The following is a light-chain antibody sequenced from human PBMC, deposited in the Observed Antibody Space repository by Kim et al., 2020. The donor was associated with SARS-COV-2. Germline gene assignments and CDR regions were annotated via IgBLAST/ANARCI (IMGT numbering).Light chain of an antibody. CDR2: AAS. Sequence: GDRFTITCRASQGITNSLAWYQQKPGKVPQLRIYAASALHSGVPSRFSGSGSGTDFTLTISSLQPEDVATYYCQKYNSAPWTFGQGTKV. V-gene: IGKV1-27*01. CDR3: QKYNSAPWT. J-gene: IGKJ1*01. CDR1: QGITNS.